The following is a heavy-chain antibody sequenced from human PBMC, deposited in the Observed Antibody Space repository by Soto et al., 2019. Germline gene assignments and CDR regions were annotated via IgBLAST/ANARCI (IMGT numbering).Heavy chain of an antibody. CDR1: GYTFTGYY. D-gene: IGHD3-16*01. J-gene: IGHJ3*02. CDR2: INPNSGGT. CDR3: AREKITYTHDAFDI. V-gene: IGHV1-2*04. Sequence: ASVKVSCKASGYTFTGYYMHWVRQAPGQGLEWMGWINPNSGGTNYAQKFQGWVTMTRDTSISTAYMELSRLRSDDTAVYYCAREKITYTHDAFDIWGQGKMVTVSS.